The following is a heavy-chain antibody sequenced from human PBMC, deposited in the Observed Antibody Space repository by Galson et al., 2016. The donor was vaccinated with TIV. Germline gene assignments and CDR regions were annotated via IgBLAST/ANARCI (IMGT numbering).Heavy chain of an antibody. V-gene: IGHV5-51*01. J-gene: IGHJ4*02. CDR2: IYAGDSNT. Sequence: QSGAEVKKPGESLKISCQGSEYSFSSYWIAWVRQMPGEGLEWMGVIYAGDSNTRYSPSFQGQVTISADKSISTAYLQWSSLRASDTAMYYCARAGGAADYWGQGTLVTVSS. CDR1: EYSFSSYW. CDR3: ARAGGAADY. D-gene: IGHD3-10*01.